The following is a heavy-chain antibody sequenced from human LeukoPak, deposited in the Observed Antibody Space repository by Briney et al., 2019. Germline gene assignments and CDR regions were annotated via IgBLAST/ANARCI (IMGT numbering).Heavy chain of an antibody. J-gene: IGHJ4*02. V-gene: IGHV3-21*04. CDR1: GFTFSSYS. CDR3: AKIPQVGIFAVPNFDY. CDR2: ISSSSSYI. D-gene: IGHD3-3*01. Sequence: GGSLRLSCAASGFTFSSYSMNWVHQAPGKGLEWVSSISSSSSYIYYADSVKGRFTISRDNAKNSLYLQMNSLRAEDTAVYYCAKIPQVGIFAVPNFDYWGQGTLVTVS.